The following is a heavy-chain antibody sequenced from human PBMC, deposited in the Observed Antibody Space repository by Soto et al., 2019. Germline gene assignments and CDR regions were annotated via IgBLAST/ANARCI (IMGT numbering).Heavy chain of an antibody. CDR2: TYYRSDWYN. CDR3: ARAKEYSSSSGMDV. Sequence: QVQLQQSGPGLVKPSQTLSLTCAISGDSVSSDSSAWNWIRQSPSRGLEWLGRTYYRSDWYNDYAVSVRTRRTLNPDTSKNQFSLHLNSVTPEDTAVYYCARAKEYSSSSGMDVWGQGTTVTVSS. J-gene: IGHJ6*02. D-gene: IGHD6-6*01. V-gene: IGHV6-1*01. CDR1: GDSVSSDSSA.